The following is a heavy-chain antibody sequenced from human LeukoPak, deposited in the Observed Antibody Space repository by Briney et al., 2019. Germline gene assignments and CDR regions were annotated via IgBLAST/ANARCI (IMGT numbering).Heavy chain of an antibody. CDR2: ISSSSSYI. Sequence: GGSLRLSCAASGFTFSSYSMNWVRQAPGKGLEWVSSISSSSSYIYYADSVRGRFTISRDNAKNSLFLQMSSLRAEDTAVYYCARWTTLTTKALDYWGQGTLVTVS. J-gene: IGHJ4*02. V-gene: IGHV3-21*01. CDR1: GFTFSSYS. D-gene: IGHD4-17*01. CDR3: ARWTTLTTKALDY.